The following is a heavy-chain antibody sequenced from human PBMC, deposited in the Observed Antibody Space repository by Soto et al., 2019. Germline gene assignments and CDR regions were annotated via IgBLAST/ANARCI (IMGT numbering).Heavy chain of an antibody. Sequence: PSETLSLTCTVCGGSISSGGYYWSWIRQHPGKGLEWIGYIYYSGSTYYNPSLKSRVTISVDTSKNQFSLKLSSVTAADTAVYYCARGSIVAFFWFDPWGQGTLVTVSS. V-gene: IGHV4-31*03. CDR2: IYYSGST. D-gene: IGHD5-12*01. CDR3: ARGSIVAFFWFDP. J-gene: IGHJ5*02. CDR1: GGSISSGGYY.